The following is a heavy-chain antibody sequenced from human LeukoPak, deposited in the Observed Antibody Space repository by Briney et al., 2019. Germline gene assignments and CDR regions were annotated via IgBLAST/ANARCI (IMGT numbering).Heavy chain of an antibody. V-gene: IGHV3-30*02. J-gene: IGHJ4*02. Sequence: GGSLRLSCGASGFTFSSYGMHWVRQAPGKGLEWVAFIRYDGSKKSHADSVKGRFTISRDNSKSTLSLQMNSLRAEDTAIYYCATYRQVLLPFESWGQGTLVTVSS. CDR1: GFTFSSYG. D-gene: IGHD2-8*02. CDR2: IRYDGSKK. CDR3: ATYRQVLLPFES.